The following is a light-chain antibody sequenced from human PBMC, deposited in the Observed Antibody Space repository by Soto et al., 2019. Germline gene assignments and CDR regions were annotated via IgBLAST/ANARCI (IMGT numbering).Light chain of an antibody. J-gene: IGKJ2*01. Sequence: EIVLTQSPGTLSSSPGERATLSCRASQSVSSNYLAWYQQKPGQAPRLLIYGASNRPTGIPDRFSGSGSGTGFTLTISRLEPEDFAVYFCQQYGSSPPFTFGQGTKVEIK. V-gene: IGKV3-20*01. CDR1: QSVSSNY. CDR2: GAS. CDR3: QQYGSSPPFT.